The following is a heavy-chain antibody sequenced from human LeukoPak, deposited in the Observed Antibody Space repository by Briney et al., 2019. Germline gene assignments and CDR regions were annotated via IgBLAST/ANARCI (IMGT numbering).Heavy chain of an antibody. CDR2: IYYSGST. J-gene: IGHJ2*01. CDR1: GGSISSSYYY. Sequence: SQTLFLTCTVSGGSISSSYYYWSWIRQPPGKGLEWIGYIYYSGSTYYNPSLKSRVTISVDTSKNQFSLKLSSVTAADTAVYYCARGGKAAVRFDLWGRGTLVTVSS. V-gene: IGHV4-30-4*01. CDR3: ARGGKAAVRFDL. D-gene: IGHD2-15*01.